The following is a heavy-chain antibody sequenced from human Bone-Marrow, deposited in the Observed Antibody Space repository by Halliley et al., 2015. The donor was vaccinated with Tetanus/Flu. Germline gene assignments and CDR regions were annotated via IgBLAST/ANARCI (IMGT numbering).Heavy chain of an antibody. Sequence: GRIKTRTDCGTKEYAAPVKGRFAISRVDSINTLFLQMDSLKTEDPAVYYCTADLGPPPGTDSWGHGTLVTVSS. D-gene: IGHD1-7*01. CDR3: TADLGPPPGTDS. J-gene: IGHJ4*01. V-gene: IGHV3-15*07. CDR2: IKTRTDCGTK.